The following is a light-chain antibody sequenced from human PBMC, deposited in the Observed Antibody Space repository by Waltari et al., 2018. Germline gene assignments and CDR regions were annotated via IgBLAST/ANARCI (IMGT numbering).Light chain of an antibody. J-gene: IGKJ2*01. Sequence: DIEITQSLSPLSASLGDSVTITCRASQDIDNYLNWYQQKPGKAPTLLIFDASSLQTGVPSRFAGSGSGTDFTLTISSLQPEDFATYYCQQSKRVPYSFGLGTNLDIK. CDR2: DAS. CDR1: QDIDNY. V-gene: IGKV1-39*01. CDR3: QQSKRVPYS.